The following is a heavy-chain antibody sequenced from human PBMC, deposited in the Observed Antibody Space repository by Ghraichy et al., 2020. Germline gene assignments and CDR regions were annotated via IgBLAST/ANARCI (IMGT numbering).Heavy chain of an antibody. D-gene: IGHD2-15*01. CDR2: ISSNGGST. J-gene: IGHJ6*02. V-gene: IGHV3-64*01. CDR3: ASRFYCSGGSCYHYYYGMDV. CDR1: GFTFSSYA. Sequence: GGSLRLSCAASGFTFSSYAMHWVRQAPGKGLEYVSAISSNGGSTYYANSVKGRFTISRDNSKNTLYLQMGSLRAEDMAVYYCASRFYCSGGSCYHYYYGMDVWGRGTTVTVSS.